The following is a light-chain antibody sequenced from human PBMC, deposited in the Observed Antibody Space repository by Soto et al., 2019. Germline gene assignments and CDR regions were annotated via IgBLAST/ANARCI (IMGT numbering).Light chain of an antibody. CDR1: ESVRTW. J-gene: IGKJ1*01. CDR2: DVS. Sequence: DIQMTQSPSTLSASVGDRVTITCRASESVRTWLAWYQPNPGKAPKFLIYDVSSLESGVPARFSGSGAGTEVTLTISNLQPDDCATYDCQQYNTSPWTFGQGTKVEI. V-gene: IGKV1-5*01. CDR3: QQYNTSPWT.